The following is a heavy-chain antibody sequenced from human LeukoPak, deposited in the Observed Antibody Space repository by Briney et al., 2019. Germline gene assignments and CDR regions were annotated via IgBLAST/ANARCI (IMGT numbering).Heavy chain of an antibody. J-gene: IGHJ4*02. V-gene: IGHV3-43*02. CDR1: GFTFDDYA. CDR3: AKDIYRGLDMATRPDY. CDR2: ISGDAGST. Sequence: GGSLRLSCAASGFTFDDYAMHWVRQAPGKGLEWVSLISGDAGSTYYADSVKGRFTISRDDSKNSLYLQMNSLRAEDTAFYYCAKDIYRGLDMATRPDYWGQGTLVTVSS. D-gene: IGHD5-24*01.